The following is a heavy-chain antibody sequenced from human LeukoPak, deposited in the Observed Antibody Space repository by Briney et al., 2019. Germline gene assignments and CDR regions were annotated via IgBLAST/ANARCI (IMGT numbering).Heavy chain of an antibody. CDR1: GGSISSYY. V-gene: IGHV4-59*01. CDR2: IYYSGST. J-gene: IGHJ4*02. CDR3: ARDVGGSGWYHY. Sequence: SETLSLTCTVSGGSISSYYWSWIRQPPGKGLEWIGYIYYSGSTNYNPSLKSRVTISVDTSKNQFSLKLSSVTAADTAVYYCARDVGGSGWYHYWGQGTLVTVSS. D-gene: IGHD6-19*01.